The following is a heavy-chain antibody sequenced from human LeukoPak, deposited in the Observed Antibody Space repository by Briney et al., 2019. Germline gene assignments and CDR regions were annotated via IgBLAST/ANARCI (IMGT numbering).Heavy chain of an antibody. CDR1: GGSISSYY. CDR2: INHSGST. D-gene: IGHD3-9*01. V-gene: IGHV4-34*01. J-gene: IGHJ6*03. Sequence: SETLSLTCTVSGGSISSYYWSWIRQPPGKGLEWIGEINHSGSTNYNPSLKSRVTISVDTSKNQFSLKLSSVTAADTAVYYCARRIRGQYYDILTGYSLGYMDVWGKGTTVTISS. CDR3: ARRIRGQYYDILTGYSLGYMDV.